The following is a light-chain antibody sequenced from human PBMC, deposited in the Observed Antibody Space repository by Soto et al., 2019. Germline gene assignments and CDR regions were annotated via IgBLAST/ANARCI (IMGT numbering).Light chain of an antibody. CDR2: DVS. CDR1: SSDVGAYNY. J-gene: IGLJ1*01. CDR3: MSYTRSSTYV. V-gene: IGLV2-14*01. Sequence: SVLTQPAFVSGSRGRSITIPCTGTSSDVGAYNYVSWYQQHPGKAPKGMIYDVSNRPSGISNRFSGSKSGNTASLTISGLQAEDEADYYCMSYTRSSTYVFGTGTKVTVL.